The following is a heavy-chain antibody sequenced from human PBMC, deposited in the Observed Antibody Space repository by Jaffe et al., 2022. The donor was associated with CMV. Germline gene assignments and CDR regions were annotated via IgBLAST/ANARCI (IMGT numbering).Heavy chain of an antibody. CDR1: GFTFDDYA. Sequence: EVQLVESGGGLVQPGRSLRLSCAASGFTFDDYAMHWVRQAPGKGLEWVSGISWNSGSIGYADSVKGRFTISRDNAKNSLYLQMNSLRAEDTALYYCAKDAEDAVAGRFDYWGQGTLVTVSS. V-gene: IGHV3-9*01. J-gene: IGHJ4*02. CDR3: AKDAEDAVAGRFDY. CDR2: ISWNSGSI. D-gene: IGHD6-19*01.